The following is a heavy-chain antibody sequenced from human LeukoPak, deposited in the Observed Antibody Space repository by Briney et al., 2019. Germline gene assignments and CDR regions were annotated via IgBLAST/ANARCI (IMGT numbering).Heavy chain of an antibody. D-gene: IGHD3-10*01. V-gene: IGHV4-34*01. CDR1: GFTLSSYW. J-gene: IGHJ4*02. CDR2: INHSVGT. Sequence: GSLRLSCAASGFTLSSYWMSWVRQPPGKGLEWIGEINHSVGTNYNPSLKSRVTMSLDTSKNQFSLKLSSVTAADTAVYYCARGHTRITMLRGSRSAYYFDYWGQGTLVTVSS. CDR3: ARGHTRITMLRGSRSAYYFDY.